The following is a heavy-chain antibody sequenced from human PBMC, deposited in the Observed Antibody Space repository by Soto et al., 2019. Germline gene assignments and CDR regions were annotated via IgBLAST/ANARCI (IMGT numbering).Heavy chain of an antibody. CDR2: IWYDGSNK. J-gene: IGHJ4*02. Sequence: QVQLVESGGGVVQPGRSLRLSCAASGFTFSSYGMHWVRQAPGKGLEWVAVIWYDGSNKYYADSVKGRFTISRDNSKNTLYLQMNSLRAEDTAVYYCARGDGYNLDDYWGQGTLVTVSS. V-gene: IGHV3-33*01. CDR1: GFTFSSYG. CDR3: ARGDGYNLDDY. D-gene: IGHD5-12*01.